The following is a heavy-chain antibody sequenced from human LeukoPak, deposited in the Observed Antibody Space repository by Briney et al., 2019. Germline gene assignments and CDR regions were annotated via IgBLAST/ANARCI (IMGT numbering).Heavy chain of an antibody. V-gene: IGHV4-31*11. CDR1: GGSFSGYY. J-gene: IGHJ4*02. Sequence: SETLSLTCAVYGGSFSGYYWSWIRQHPGKGLEWIGYIYYSGSTYYNPSLKSRVTISVDTSKNQFSLKLSSVTAADTAVYYCAREVRMYYDFWSGYLDYRGQGTLVTVSS. CDR3: AREVRMYYDFWSGYLDY. D-gene: IGHD3-3*01. CDR2: IYYSGST.